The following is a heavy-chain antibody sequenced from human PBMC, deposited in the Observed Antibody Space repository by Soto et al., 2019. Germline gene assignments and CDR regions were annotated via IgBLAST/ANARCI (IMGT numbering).Heavy chain of an antibody. J-gene: IGHJ4*02. V-gene: IGHV1-46*03. CDR3: ARGIAAAGTIFDH. CDR1: GYTFTSYY. D-gene: IGHD6-13*01. CDR2: INPSGGST. Sequence: QVQLVQSGAEVKKPGASVKVSCKASGYTFTSYYMHWVRQAPGQGLEWMGIINPSGGSTSYAQTSQGRVTQTRDTSTSTVYMELSSQRSEDTAVYYCARGIAAAGTIFDHWGQGTRVTVSS.